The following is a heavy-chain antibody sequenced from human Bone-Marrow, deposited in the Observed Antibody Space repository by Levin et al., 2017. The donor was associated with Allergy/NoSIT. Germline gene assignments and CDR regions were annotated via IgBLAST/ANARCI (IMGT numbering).Heavy chain of an antibody. J-gene: IGHJ3*01. CDR1: GFTFDDYA. Sequence: GGSLRLSCTTSGFTFDDYAFHWVRQAPGKGPEWLSGITWNSRRIDYAESVKGRFTISRDNAKNSLYLQMDSLRTEDPAFYFCAIAKCDLSFLHDFDLLGQGTMVTVSS. CDR3: AIAKCDLSFLHDFDL. CDR2: ITWNSRRI. D-gene: IGHD2-21*02. V-gene: IGHV3-9*01.